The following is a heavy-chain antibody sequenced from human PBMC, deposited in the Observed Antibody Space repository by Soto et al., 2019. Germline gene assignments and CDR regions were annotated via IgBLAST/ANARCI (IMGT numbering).Heavy chain of an antibody. CDR1: GYSFTSYW. D-gene: IGHD6-19*01. CDR3: ARIIEWLAFDP. Sequence: GESLKISCKGSGYSFTSYWIGWVGQMPGKGLEWMGIIYPGDSDTRYSPSFQGQVTISADKSISTAYLQWSSLKASDTAMYYYARIIEWLAFDPWGQGTLVTVSS. V-gene: IGHV5-51*01. J-gene: IGHJ5*02. CDR2: IYPGDSDT.